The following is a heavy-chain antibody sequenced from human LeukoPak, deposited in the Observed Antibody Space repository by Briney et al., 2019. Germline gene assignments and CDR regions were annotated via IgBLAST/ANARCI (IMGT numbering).Heavy chain of an antibody. V-gene: IGHV1-8*03. J-gene: IGHJ5*02. D-gene: IGHD1-14*01. Sequence: ASVKVSCKASGYTFTSYDINWVRQATGQGLEWMGWMNPNSGNTGYAQKFQGRVTITRNTSISTAYMELSSLRSEDTAVYYCARGSYRRRWFDPWGQGTLVTVSS. CDR2: MNPNSGNT. CDR1: GYTFTSYD. CDR3: ARGSYRRRWFDP.